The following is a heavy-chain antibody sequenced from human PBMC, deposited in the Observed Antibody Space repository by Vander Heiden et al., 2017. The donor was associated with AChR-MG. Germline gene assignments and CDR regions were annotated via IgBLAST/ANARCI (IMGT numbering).Heavy chain of an antibody. J-gene: IGHJ4*02. Sequence: EIHLLESGGGLVQPGGSLRLCCAASGFTLGHYAMPWLRLAAGKGLEWVSGISGSGDSPYYAESVKGRFTISRDNSKNTLFLQMDNLRAEDTAFYDCTKDPRGGIYAGSYLVDSWGQGTLVTVSS. CDR3: TKDPRGGIYAGSYLVDS. D-gene: IGHD2-21*01. V-gene: IGHV3-23*01. CDR2: ISGSGDSP. CDR1: GFTLGHYA.